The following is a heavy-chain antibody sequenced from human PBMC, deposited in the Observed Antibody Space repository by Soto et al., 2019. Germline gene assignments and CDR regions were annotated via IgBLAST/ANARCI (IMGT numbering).Heavy chain of an antibody. V-gene: IGHV3-21*01. CDR3: ARERDGTSQIYN. D-gene: IGHD2-2*01. Sequence: EVQLVESGGGLVKPGGSLRLSCAASGFTFSNYGMNWVRQAPGKGLEWVSSISSSSSNIYYRDSVKGRFTIYRDNAKSSLYLQMNSLRAEDSAMYYCARERDGTSQIYNWGQGTLVTVSS. CDR1: GFTFSNYG. CDR2: ISSSSSNI. J-gene: IGHJ4*02.